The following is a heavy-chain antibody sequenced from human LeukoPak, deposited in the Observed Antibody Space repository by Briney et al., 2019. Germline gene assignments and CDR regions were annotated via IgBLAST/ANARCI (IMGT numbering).Heavy chain of an antibody. CDR1: GFTFINYA. J-gene: IGHJ4*02. CDR3: TKAPVRSCTGTFCYPFDY. CDR2: TVGGRPDT. D-gene: IGHD2-8*02. Sequence: RGGSLRLSCAASGFTFINYAMSWVRQTPGKGLEWVSATVGGRPDTYHADSVRGRFTVSRDNSMNTLYLQMNSLRVEDTAVYYCTKAPVRSCTGTFCYPFDYWGQGILVTVSS. V-gene: IGHV3-23*01.